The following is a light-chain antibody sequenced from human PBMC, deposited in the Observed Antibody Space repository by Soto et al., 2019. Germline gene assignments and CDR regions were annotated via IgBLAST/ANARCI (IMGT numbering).Light chain of an antibody. CDR2: DAS. V-gene: IGKV3-15*01. CDR1: QSLRSC. Sequence: ERMLTQSPATLSVSLGERATLSCRASQSLRSCLAWYQQKPGQAPRLLLYDASTRATIIPVRGSGSGLGSEFTITSSGLHADDVDYYYQQRSKNWITFGQGTRLEIK. CDR3: QRSKNWIT. J-gene: IGKJ5*01.